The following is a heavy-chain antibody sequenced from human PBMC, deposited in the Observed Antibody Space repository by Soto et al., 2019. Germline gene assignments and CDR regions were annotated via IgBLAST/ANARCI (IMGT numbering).Heavy chain of an antibody. CDR2: VGASGNSR. CDR1: GFTFRSYA. Sequence: GGSLRLSCAASGFTFRSYAMAWVRQAPGGGLEWVSGVGASGNSRYYADSVKGRFTISKDNSKDTLYLQMDSLRAEDTAMFYCAKAYYGSGSYRAPGDTFDIWGQGTAVTVSS. J-gene: IGHJ3*02. CDR3: AKAYYGSGSYRAPGDTFDI. V-gene: IGHV3-23*01. D-gene: IGHD3-10*01.